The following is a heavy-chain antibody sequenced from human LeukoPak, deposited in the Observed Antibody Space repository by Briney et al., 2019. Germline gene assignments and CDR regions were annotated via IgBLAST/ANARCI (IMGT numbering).Heavy chain of an antibody. V-gene: IGHV3-73*01. J-gene: IGHJ4*02. Sequence: GGSLRLSCAASGFTFSGSAMHWVRQASGKGLEWVGRIRSKANNYATTYAASVKGRFTISRDDSKNTAFLQMNSLKTEDTAVYYCTIWFREPLRDYWGQGTLVTVSS. CDR3: TIWFREPLRDY. D-gene: IGHD3-10*01. CDR1: GFTFSGSA. CDR2: IRSKANNYAT.